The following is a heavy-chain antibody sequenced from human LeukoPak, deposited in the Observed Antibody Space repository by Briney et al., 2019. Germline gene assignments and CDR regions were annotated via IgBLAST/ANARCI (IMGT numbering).Heavy chain of an antibody. CDR2: ISYDGSNK. Sequence: GGSLRLSCAASGFTFSSYAMHWVRQAPGKGQEWVAVISYDGSNKYYADSVKGRFTISRDNSKNTLYLQMNSLRAEDTAVYYCARVGEYYDILSGYQNSYFDLWGRGTLVTVSS. CDR3: ARVGEYYDILSGYQNSYFDL. V-gene: IGHV3-30*04. D-gene: IGHD3-9*01. CDR1: GFTFSSYA. J-gene: IGHJ2*01.